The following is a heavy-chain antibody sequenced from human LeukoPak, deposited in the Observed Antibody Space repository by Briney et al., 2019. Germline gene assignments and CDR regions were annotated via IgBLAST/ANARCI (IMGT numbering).Heavy chain of an antibody. V-gene: IGHV4-34*01. CDR2: INHSGST. CDR3: ARARAGYSYGIDYYYYYYYMHV. CDR1: GGSFSGYY. J-gene: IGHJ6*03. D-gene: IGHD5-18*01. Sequence: SETLSLTCAVYGGSFSGYYWSWIGQPPGKGLEWIGEINHSGSTNYNPSLKSRVTISVDTSKNQFSLKLSSVTAADTAVYYCARARAGYSYGIDYYYYYYYMHVWGKGTTVTVSS.